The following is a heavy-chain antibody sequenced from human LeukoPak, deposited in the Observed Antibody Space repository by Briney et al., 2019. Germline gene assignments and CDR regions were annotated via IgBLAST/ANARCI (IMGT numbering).Heavy chain of an antibody. CDR2: ISTSTSTI. CDR1: GITFRIYH. Sequence: PGGSLRLSCAVSGITFRIYHWNWVRQAPGRGLEWVSFISTSTSTIYYADSVKGRFTISRDDAKNSLYLQMNSLRAEDTAVYYCARGREVPGYWGQGTLVTVSS. D-gene: IGHD1-26*01. J-gene: IGHJ4*02. CDR3: ARGREVPGY. V-gene: IGHV3-48*01.